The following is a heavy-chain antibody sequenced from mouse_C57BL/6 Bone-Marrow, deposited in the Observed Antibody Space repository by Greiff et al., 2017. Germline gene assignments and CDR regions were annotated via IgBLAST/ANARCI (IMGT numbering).Heavy chain of an antibody. CDR2: IDPGDGET. CDR1: GFNFKDYY. D-gene: IGHD6-1*01. J-gene: IGHJ2*01. CDR3: DRRDGSYYFDY. V-gene: IGHV14-2*01. Sequence: VQLQQSGAELVKPGASVKLSCTASGFNFKDYYMHWVKQRTEQGLEWIGRIDPGDGETKYAPKFKGKATITADTSSNTAYLQLSSLTSEDTAVYYCDRRDGSYYFDYWGQGTTLTVSS.